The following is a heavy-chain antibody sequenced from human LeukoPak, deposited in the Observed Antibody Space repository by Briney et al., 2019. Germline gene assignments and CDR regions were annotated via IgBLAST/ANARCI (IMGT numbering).Heavy chain of an antibody. D-gene: IGHD2-15*01. CDR3: ARDEQKGGSGFDY. J-gene: IGHJ4*02. CDR1: GFTFSNYA. V-gene: IGHV3-30-3*01. CDR2: ISDDGSRQ. Sequence: QPGRSLRLSCAATGFTFSNYAIHWRRQAPGKGLEWVAFISDDGSRQHYADSVKGRFTISRDNSKNTLNLQMNSLRAEDTAVYYCARDEQKGGSGFDYWGQGTLVTVSS.